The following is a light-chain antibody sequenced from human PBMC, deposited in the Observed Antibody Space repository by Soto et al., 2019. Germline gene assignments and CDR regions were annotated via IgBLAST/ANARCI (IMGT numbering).Light chain of an antibody. V-gene: IGKV3-20*01. CDR2: GAS. J-gene: IGKJ1*01. CDR3: QRYGSRMRT. Sequence: EIVFTQSPGTLSLSPGERATLSCRASQSVSSSYLAWYQQKPGQAPRLLIYGASNRDTGIPDRFSGSGSGAEFTLIISRLEPEDFAVDYCQRYGSRMRTFGQGTKVDIK. CDR1: QSVSSSY.